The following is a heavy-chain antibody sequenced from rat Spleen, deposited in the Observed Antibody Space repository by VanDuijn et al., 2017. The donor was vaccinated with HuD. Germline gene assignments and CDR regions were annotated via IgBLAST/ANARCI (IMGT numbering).Heavy chain of an antibody. D-gene: IGHD4-3*01. CDR3: ARQDTSGYSNWFTY. J-gene: IGHJ3*01. CDR2: ITNSGGSI. Sequence: EVQLVESGGGLVQPGRSLKLSCAASGFTFSDYGMAWVRQAPTKGLEWVASITNSGGSIYYRDSVKGRFTISRDNAKSTLYLQMDSLRSDDTATYYCARQDTSGYSNWFTYWGLGTLVTVSS. CDR1: GFTFSDYG. V-gene: IGHV5S13*01.